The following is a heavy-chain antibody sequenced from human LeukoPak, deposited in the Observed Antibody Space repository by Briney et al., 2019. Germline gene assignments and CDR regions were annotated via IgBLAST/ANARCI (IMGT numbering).Heavy chain of an antibody. V-gene: IGHV7-4-1*02. CDR2: INTNTGNP. CDR3: ARVVAVAGPGYFDY. J-gene: IGHJ4*01. D-gene: IGHD6-19*01. CDR1: VDTFTIYA. Sequence: ASVKVSCKASVDTFTIYAMNWVRQAPGQGLEWMGWINTNTGNPTYAQGFTGRFVFSLDTSVSTAYLQISSLKAEDTAVYYCARVVAVAGPGYFDYWXXGNXVXVSX.